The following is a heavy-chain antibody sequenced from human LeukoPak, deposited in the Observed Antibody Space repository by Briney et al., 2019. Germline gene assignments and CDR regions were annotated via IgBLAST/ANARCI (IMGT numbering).Heavy chain of an antibody. CDR2: ISGSGGST. CDR1: GFTFSSYA. Sequence: GGSLRLSCAASGFTFSSYAMSWVRQAPGKGLEWVSTISGSGGSTYYADSVKGRFTISRDNSKNTLYLQMNSLRAEDTAVYYCAKYYGDDPDYYYYMDVWGKGTTVTISS. V-gene: IGHV3-23*01. J-gene: IGHJ6*03. CDR3: AKYYGDDPDYYYYMDV. D-gene: IGHD4-17*01.